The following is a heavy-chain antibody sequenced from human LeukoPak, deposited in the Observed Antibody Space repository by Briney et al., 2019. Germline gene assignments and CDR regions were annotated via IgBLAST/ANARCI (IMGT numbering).Heavy chain of an antibody. D-gene: IGHD5-12*01. CDR3: TREADISAFDV. V-gene: IGHV3-48*03. CDR2: ITGSGSTI. CDR1: GFTFSTYE. J-gene: IGHJ3*01. Sequence: GGSLRLSCAASGFTFSTYEMNWVRQTPGKGLEWLSYITGSGSTIYSADSVKGRFTISRDNANNSLYLQMTSLRPDDTGIYYCTREADISAFDVWGQGTRVTV.